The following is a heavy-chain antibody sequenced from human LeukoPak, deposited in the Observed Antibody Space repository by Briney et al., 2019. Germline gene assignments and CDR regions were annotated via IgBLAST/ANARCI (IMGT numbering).Heavy chain of an antibody. V-gene: IGHV3-30*02. J-gene: IGHJ6*03. CDR3: AKDGCTNGVCYTYYYYMDV. D-gene: IGHD2-8*01. Sequence: GGSLRLSCAASGFTLSSYGMHWVRQAPGKGLEWVAFIRYDGSNKYYADSVKGRFTISRDNSKNTLYLQMNSLRAEDTAVYYCAKDGCTNGVCYTYYYYMDVWGKGTTVTVSS. CDR1: GFTLSSYG. CDR2: IRYDGSNK.